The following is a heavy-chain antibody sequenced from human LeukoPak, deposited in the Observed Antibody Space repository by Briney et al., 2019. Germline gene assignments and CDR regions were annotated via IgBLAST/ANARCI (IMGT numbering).Heavy chain of an antibody. J-gene: IGHJ4*02. CDR3: ARGLRYFDWLFDN. CDR2: INPNSGGT. CDR1: GYTFIGYY. V-gene: IGHV1-2*06. Sequence: ASVKVSCKASGYTFIGYYMHWVRQAPGQGLEWMGRINPNSGGTNYAQKFQGRVTMTRDTSISTAYMELSRLRSDDTAVYYCARGLRYFDWLFDNWGQGTLVTVSS. D-gene: IGHD3-9*01.